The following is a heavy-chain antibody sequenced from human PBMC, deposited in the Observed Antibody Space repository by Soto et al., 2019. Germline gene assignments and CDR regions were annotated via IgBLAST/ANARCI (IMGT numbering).Heavy chain of an antibody. CDR3: ARVRYSSGWARKCGMDV. Sequence: GGSLRLSCAASGFTFSSYAMHWVRQAPGKGLEWVAVISYDGSNKYYADSVKGRFTISRDNSKNTLYLQMNSLRAEDTAVYYCARVRYSSGWARKCGMDVWGQGTTVTVSS. D-gene: IGHD6-19*01. CDR1: GFTFSSYA. J-gene: IGHJ6*02. V-gene: IGHV3-30-3*01. CDR2: ISYDGSNK.